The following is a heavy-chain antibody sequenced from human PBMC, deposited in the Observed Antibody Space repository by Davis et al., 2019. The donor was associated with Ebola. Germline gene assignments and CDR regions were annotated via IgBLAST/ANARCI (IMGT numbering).Heavy chain of an antibody. V-gene: IGHV1-18*01. Sequence: ASVKVSCRASSYTFTSYGISWVRQAPGQGLEWMGWISAYNGNTNYAQKLQGRVTMTTDTSRSTAYMELRSLKSDDTAVYYCAREAGATTRIYDSWGQGTLVTVSS. CDR2: ISAYNGNT. CDR3: AREAGATTRIYDS. J-gene: IGHJ5*01. CDR1: SYTFTSYG. D-gene: IGHD1-26*01.